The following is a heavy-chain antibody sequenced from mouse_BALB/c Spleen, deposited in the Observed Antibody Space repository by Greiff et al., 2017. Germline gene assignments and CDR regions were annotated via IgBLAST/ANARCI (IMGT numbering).Heavy chain of an antibody. J-gene: IGHJ2*01. V-gene: IGHV3-2*02. CDR1: GFSITSDYA. CDR2: ISYSGST. CDR3: AIDFDY. Sequence: EVKLVESGPGLVKPSQSLSLTCTVTGFSITSDYAWNWIRQFPGNKLEWMGYISYSGSTSYNPSLKSRISITRDTSKNQFFLQLNAVTTEDTATYYCAIDFDYWGQGTTLTVSS.